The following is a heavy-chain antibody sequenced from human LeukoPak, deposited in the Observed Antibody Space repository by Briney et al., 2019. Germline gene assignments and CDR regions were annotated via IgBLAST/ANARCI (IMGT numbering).Heavy chain of an antibody. CDR1: GYSFITFD. V-gene: IGHV1-8*01. CDR3: ARGGAMLRGVEDS. D-gene: IGHD3-10*01. CDR2: MNPYSGDT. Sequence: ASVKVSCKASGYSFITFDINWVRQATGQGLAWMGWMNPYSGDTGYAQRFQGRVAMTRNTSINTAYMELSSLTSEDTAVYYCARGGAMLRGVEDSWGQGTLVTVSS. J-gene: IGHJ4*02.